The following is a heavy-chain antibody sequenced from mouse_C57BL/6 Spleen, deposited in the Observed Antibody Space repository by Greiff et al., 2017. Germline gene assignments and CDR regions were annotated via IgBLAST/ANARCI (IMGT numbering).Heavy chain of an antibody. D-gene: IGHD1-1*01. CDR2: INYDGSST. CDR1: GFTFSDYY. J-gene: IGHJ3*01. CDR3: ARESYYGPFAY. V-gene: IGHV5-16*01. Sequence: EVKVVESEGGLVQPGSSMKLSCTASGFTFSDYYMAWVRQVPEKGLEWVANINYDGSSTYYLDSLKSRFIISRDNAKNILYLQMSSLKSEDTATYYCARESYYGPFAYWGQGTLVTVSA.